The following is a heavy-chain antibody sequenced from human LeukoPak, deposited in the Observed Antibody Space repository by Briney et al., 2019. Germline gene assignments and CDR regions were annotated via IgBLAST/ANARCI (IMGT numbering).Heavy chain of an antibody. Sequence: PSETLSLTCTVSGGSISSYYWSWIRQPAGKGLEWIGRIYTSGSTNYNPSLKSRVTMSVDTSKNQFSLKLSSVTAADTAVYYCARDIGRITIFGVVTPSDAFDIWGQGTMVTVSS. V-gene: IGHV4-4*07. CDR3: ARDIGRITIFGVVTPSDAFDI. CDR1: GGSISSYY. D-gene: IGHD3-3*01. J-gene: IGHJ3*02. CDR2: IYTSGST.